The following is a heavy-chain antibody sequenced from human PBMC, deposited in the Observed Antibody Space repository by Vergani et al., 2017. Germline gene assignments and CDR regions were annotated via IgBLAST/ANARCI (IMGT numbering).Heavy chain of an antibody. CDR1: GFTVSSNY. J-gene: IGHJ4*02. Sequence: EVQLVESGGGLVQPGGSLRLSCAASGFTVSSNYMSWVRQAPGKGLEWVSVIYSGGSTYYADSVKGRFTISRHNSKNTLYLQMNSLRAEDTAVYYCAKQGPGIAVAGTHIDYWGQGTLVTVSS. V-gene: IGHV3-53*04. D-gene: IGHD6-19*01. CDR3: AKQGPGIAVAGTHIDY. CDR2: IYSGGST.